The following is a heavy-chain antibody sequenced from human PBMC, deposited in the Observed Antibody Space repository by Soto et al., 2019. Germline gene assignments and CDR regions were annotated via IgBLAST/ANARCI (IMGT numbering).Heavy chain of an antibody. CDR3: ARGGAARDYYYYGMDV. V-gene: IGHV1-69*13. Sequence: ASVKVSCKASGGTFSSYAISWVRQAPGQGLEWMGGIIPIFGTANYAQKFQGRVTITADESTSTAYMELSSLRSEDTAVYYCARGGAARDYYYYGMDVWGQGTTVTVSS. CDR2: IIPIFGTA. J-gene: IGHJ6*02. D-gene: IGHD6-6*01. CDR1: GGTFSSYA.